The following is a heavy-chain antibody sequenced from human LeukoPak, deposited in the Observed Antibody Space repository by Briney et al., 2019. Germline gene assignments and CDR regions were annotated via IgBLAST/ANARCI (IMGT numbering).Heavy chain of an antibody. V-gene: IGHV4-30-2*01. CDR3: ARGGAYDSSGYLRP. J-gene: IGHJ5*02. CDR1: GGSISSGGYY. Sequence: PSQTLSLTCTVSGGSISSGGYYWSWIRQPPGKGLEWIGYIYHSGSTYYNPSLKSRVTISVDRSKNQFSLKLSSVTAADTAVYYCARGGAYDSSGYLRPWGQGTLVTVSS. D-gene: IGHD3-22*01. CDR2: IYHSGST.